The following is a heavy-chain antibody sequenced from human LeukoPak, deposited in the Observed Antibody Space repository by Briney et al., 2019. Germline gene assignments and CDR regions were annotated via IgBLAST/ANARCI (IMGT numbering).Heavy chain of an antibody. J-gene: IGHJ4*02. CDR2: VFYNGNT. Sequence: SETLSLTCTVSGASMSSYYWSWIRQPPGKGLEWVGYVFYNGNTNYNPSLKSRVTISVDTSKNQFSLKLSSVTAADTAVYYCAREVRGVRYFDYWGQGTLVTVSS. CDR3: AREVRGVRYFDY. D-gene: IGHD3-9*01. V-gene: IGHV4-59*01. CDR1: GASMSSYY.